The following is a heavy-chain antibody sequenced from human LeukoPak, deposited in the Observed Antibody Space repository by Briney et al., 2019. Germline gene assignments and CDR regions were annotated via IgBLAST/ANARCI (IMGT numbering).Heavy chain of an antibody. CDR3: ARGLSSGWTRIDY. D-gene: IGHD6-19*01. V-gene: IGHV1-46*01. CDR2: INPSGGST. J-gene: IGHJ4*02. CDR1: GYTFTSYY. Sequence: ASVKVSCKASGYTFTSYYIHWVRQAPGQGLEWMGIINPSGGSTSYARKFQGRVTMTRDMSTSTVYMELSSLRSEDTAVYYCARGLSSGWTRIDYWGQGTLVTVSS.